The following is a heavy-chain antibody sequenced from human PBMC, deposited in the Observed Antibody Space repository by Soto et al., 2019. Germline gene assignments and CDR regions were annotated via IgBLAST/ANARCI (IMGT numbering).Heavy chain of an antibody. Sequence: SETLSLTCNVSGDSVNNNNYYWGWIRQSPGTGLEWIASIYFTGSPQSNPSLRSRITISVDTSENHFSLELRSVTATDTAIYYCTRYSYTHPGIVDYWGQGTRVTVSS. V-gene: IGHV4-39*01. CDR2: IYFTGSP. J-gene: IGHJ4*02. CDR3: TRYSYTHPGIVDY. CDR1: GDSVNNNNYY. D-gene: IGHD1-26*01.